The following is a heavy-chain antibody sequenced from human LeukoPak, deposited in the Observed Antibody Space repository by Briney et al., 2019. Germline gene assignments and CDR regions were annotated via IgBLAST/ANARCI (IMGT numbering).Heavy chain of an antibody. Sequence: GASVKVSCKASGYTFTGYYMHWVRQAPGQGLEWMGWINPNSGSTNYAQKFQGRVTMTRDTSISTAYMELSRLRSDDTAVYYCARDGMVYAPWWYFDLWGRGTLVTVSS. D-gene: IGHD2-8*01. CDR1: GYTFTGYY. CDR2: INPNSGST. J-gene: IGHJ2*01. CDR3: ARDGMVYAPWWYFDL. V-gene: IGHV1-2*02.